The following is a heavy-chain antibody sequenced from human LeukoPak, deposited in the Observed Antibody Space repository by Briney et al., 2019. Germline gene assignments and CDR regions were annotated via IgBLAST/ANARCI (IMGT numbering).Heavy chain of an antibody. D-gene: IGHD3-10*01. V-gene: IGHV1-2*02. J-gene: IGHJ3*02. Sequence: ASVQVSCKASGCTFTDYFIHWLRQAPGQGLDWMGWINPNSGVTNYAQKYQGRVTMTRDTSISTAYMELSRLTSDDTAVYYCARDLCPRPYASGSFDAFHIWGQGTLVTVSS. CDR2: INPNSGVT. CDR1: GCTFTDYF. CDR3: ARDLCPRPYASGSFDAFHI.